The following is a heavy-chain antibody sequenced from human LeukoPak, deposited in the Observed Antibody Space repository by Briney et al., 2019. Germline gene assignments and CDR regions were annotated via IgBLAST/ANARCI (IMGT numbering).Heavy chain of an antibody. CDR3: ATLGVVITMVRGVNTMRPHDY. J-gene: IGHJ4*02. V-gene: IGHV3-23*01. D-gene: IGHD3-10*01. CDR2: ISGSGGST. CDR1: GFTFSSYA. Sequence: PGGSLRLSCAASGFTFSSYAMSWVRQAPGKGLEWVSAISGSGGSTYYADSVKGRFTISRDNSKNTLYLQMNSLRAEDTAVYYCATLGVVITMVRGVNTMRPHDYWGQGTLVTVSS.